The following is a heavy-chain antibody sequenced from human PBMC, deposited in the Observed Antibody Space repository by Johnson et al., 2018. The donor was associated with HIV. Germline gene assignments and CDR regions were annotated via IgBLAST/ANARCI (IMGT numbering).Heavy chain of an antibody. D-gene: IGHD3-10*01. J-gene: IGHJ3*02. CDR2: INTDGTNS. V-gene: IGHV3-74*02. CDR3: ARWVMVRGREAFDI. CDR1: GFIFSNYW. Sequence: VQLVESGGGVVQTGGSLRLSCVASGFIFSNYWMHWVRQAPGKGLVWVSRINTDGTNSAFADFLKGRSTISRDNAKSTLYLQMNSLRAEDTAVYYCARWVMVRGREAFDIWGQGTMVTVSS.